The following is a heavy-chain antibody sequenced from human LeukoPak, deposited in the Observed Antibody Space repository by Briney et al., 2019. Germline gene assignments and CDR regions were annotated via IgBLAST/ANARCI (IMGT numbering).Heavy chain of an antibody. V-gene: IGHV4-61*02. CDR1: GGSISSGSYY. J-gene: IGHJ6*04. Sequence: SQTLSLTCTVSGGSISSGSYYWSWIRQPAGKGLEWIGRIYTSGSTNYNPSLKSRVTISIDTSKNQFSLKLSSVTAADTAVYYCARGPTTIFGVALGIVWGKGTTVTVSS. CDR3: ARGPTTIFGVALGIV. D-gene: IGHD3-3*01. CDR2: IYTSGST.